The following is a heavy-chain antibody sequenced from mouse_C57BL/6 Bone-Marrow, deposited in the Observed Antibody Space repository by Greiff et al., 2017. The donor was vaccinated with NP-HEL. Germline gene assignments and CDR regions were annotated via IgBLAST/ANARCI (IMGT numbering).Heavy chain of an antibody. CDR2: IRNKANNHAT. V-gene: IGHV6-6*01. CDR3: TREGVYYDYFAY. J-gene: IGHJ3*01. D-gene: IGHD2-4*01. CDR1: GFTFSDAW. Sequence: EVQGVESGGGLVQPGGSMKLSCAASGFTFSDAWMDWVRQSPEKGLEWVAEIRNKANNHATYYAESVKGRFTISRDDSKSSVYLQMNSLRAEDTGIYYCTREGVYYDYFAYWGQGTLVTVSA.